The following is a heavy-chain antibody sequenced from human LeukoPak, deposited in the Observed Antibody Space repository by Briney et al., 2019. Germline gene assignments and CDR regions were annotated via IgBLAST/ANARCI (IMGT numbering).Heavy chain of an antibody. CDR3: ASTIIAVAGTDY. CDR2: INWNGGST. Sequence: GGSLRLSCAASGFTSSTYDMSWVRQAPGKGLEWVSGINWNGGSTGYADSVKGRFTISRDNAKNSLYLQMNSLRAEDTAVYYCASTIIAVAGTDYWGQGTLVTVSS. D-gene: IGHD6-19*01. J-gene: IGHJ4*02. V-gene: IGHV3-20*04. CDR1: GFTSSTYD.